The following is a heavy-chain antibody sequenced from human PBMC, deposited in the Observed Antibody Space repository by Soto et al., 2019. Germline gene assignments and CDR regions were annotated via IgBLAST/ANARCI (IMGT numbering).Heavy chain of an antibody. CDR1: GGSISSGGYY. CDR2: IYYSGSS. J-gene: IGHJ5*02. V-gene: IGHV4-31*03. CDR3: ASSVFT. D-gene: IGHD3-10*02. Sequence: QVQLQESGPGLVKPSQTLSLTCTVSGGSISSGGYYWNWIRQHPGKGLEWIGYIYYSGSSYYNPSLKSRVTFTVDSSKNQFSPKMSSVTATDTAVYYCASSVFTWGQGTLVTVSS.